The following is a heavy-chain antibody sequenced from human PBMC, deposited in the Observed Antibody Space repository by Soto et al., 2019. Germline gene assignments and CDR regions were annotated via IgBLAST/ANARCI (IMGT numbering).Heavy chain of an antibody. V-gene: IGHV3-30*18. CDR3: AKGGEVGGVLGDH. CDR2: ISYDGSYQ. Sequence: QVQLVESGGGVVQPGTSLRLSCEASGFAFNKFGMHWVRQAPGKGLEWVAFISYDGSYQYYADSVQGRLTITRDNSMNPLNMQLNSLRREDTAVYYCAKGGEVGGVLGDHWGQGTLVTVA. J-gene: IGHJ4*02. CDR1: GFAFNKFG. D-gene: IGHD1-26*01.